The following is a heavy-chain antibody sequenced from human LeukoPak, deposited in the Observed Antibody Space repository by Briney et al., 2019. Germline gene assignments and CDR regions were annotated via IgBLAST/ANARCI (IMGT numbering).Heavy chain of an antibody. CDR2: ISLSGLT. V-gene: IGHV4-4*02. Sequence: SGTLSLTCGVSGGSFSNTNWWSWVRPPPGQGLEWIGEISLSGLTNYNPSLKSRVTVSLDKSKNHLSLNLTSVTAADTAVYYCSRENGAFSPFGYWGQGTLVTVPS. CDR3: SRENGAFSPFGY. J-gene: IGHJ4*02. D-gene: IGHD2-8*01. CDR1: GGSFSNTNW.